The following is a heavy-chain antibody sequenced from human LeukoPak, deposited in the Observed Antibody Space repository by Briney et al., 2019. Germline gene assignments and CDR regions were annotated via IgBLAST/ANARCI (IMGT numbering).Heavy chain of an antibody. J-gene: IGHJ3*02. CDR2: ISSSSSYI. D-gene: IGHD2-15*01. CDR1: GFTFSSYS. CDR3: ARDGGYCSGGSCHDAFDI. Sequence: GGSLRLSCAASGFTFSSYSMNWVRQAPGKGLEWVSSISSSSSYIYYADSVKGRFTISRDNAKNSLYLQMNSLRAEDTAVYYCARDGGYCSGGSCHDAFDIWGQGTMVTVSS. V-gene: IGHV3-21*01.